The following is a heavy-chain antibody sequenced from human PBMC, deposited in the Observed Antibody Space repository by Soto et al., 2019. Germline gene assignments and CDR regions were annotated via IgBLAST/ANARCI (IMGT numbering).Heavy chain of an antibody. CDR3: AHAGDYDLLSFDH. V-gene: IGHV2-5*08. Sequence: QITLKESGPPLGSPAQPLPLTCAFSGFSLTTTSMRVAWSRQPPGKALEWLALIYWDDDQRYSPSLKDRLTTSKDTSRSRVVLTISNMNPEDTGTYFCAHAGDYDLLSFDHWGPGTLVTVSS. CDR1: GFSLTTTSMR. CDR2: IYWDDDQ. D-gene: IGHD4-17*01. J-gene: IGHJ4*02.